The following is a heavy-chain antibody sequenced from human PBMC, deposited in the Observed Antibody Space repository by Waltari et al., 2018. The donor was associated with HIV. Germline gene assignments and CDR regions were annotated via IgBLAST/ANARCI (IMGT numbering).Heavy chain of an antibody. CDR2: LEHSGSI. CDR3: ASLDTAVGYDAFDI. V-gene: IGHV4-38-2*02. CDR1: GYSLSSGYY. J-gene: IGHJ3*02. D-gene: IGHD5-18*01. Sequence: QMQMQESGPGLVKSSETLSLTCTVSGYSLSSGYYLAWIRQPPGQGLEWLGTLEHSGSIYHNPSRTSRLTISVDTSNNQFSLKLTSVTAADTAVYFCASLDTAVGYDAFDIWGQGTMVTVSS.